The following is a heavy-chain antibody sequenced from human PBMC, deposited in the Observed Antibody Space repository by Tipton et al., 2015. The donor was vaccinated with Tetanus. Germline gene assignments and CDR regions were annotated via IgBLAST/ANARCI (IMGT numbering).Heavy chain of an antibody. J-gene: IGHJ4*02. CDR1: GGSIRGGTFY. Sequence: TLSLTCTVSGGSIRGGTFYWGWIRQPPGKGLEWIGSSYESGDTYYIPSLKSRVTIPGDTSKNQFSLNLNSMAAADPGVYYCARHQSGSFTPFDSWGQGNLVTVPS. D-gene: IGHD3-3*01. CDR3: ARHQSGSFTPFDS. V-gene: IGHV4-39*01. CDR2: SYESGDT.